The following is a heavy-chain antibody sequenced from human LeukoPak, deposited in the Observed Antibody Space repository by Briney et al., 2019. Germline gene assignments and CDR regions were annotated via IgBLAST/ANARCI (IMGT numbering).Heavy chain of an antibody. J-gene: IGHJ6*02. Sequence: PGGSLRLSCAASGFTVSRNYMSWVRQAPGKGLVWVSIIYSGGSTYYADAVKGRFTVSRDNSKNTLYLQMNSLRVEDTAIYYCAKYNYGDYAGLSFGMDVWGQGTTVTVSS. CDR3: AKYNYGDYAGLSFGMDV. D-gene: IGHD4-17*01. V-gene: IGHV3-53*01. CDR1: GFTVSRNY. CDR2: IYSGGST.